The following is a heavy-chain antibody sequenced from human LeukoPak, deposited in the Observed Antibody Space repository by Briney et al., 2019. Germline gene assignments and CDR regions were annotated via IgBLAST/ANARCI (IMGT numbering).Heavy chain of an antibody. Sequence: SETLSLTCTVSGGSISSYYWSWIRQPAGNGLEWIGRIYTSGSTNYNPSLKSRVTMSVDTSKNQFSLKLSSVTAADTAVYYCAGATPIRFLEWLYYDYWGQGTLVTVSS. D-gene: IGHD3-3*01. CDR2: IYTSGST. CDR3: AGATPIRFLEWLYYDY. J-gene: IGHJ4*02. V-gene: IGHV4-4*07. CDR1: GGSISSYY.